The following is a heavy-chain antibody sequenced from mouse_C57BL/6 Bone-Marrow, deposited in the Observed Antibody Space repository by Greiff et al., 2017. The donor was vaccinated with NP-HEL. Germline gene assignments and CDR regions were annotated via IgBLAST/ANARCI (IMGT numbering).Heavy chain of an antibody. CDR1: GFTFSNYW. D-gene: IGHD2-3*01. Sequence: EVKLMESGGGLVQPGGSMKLSCVASGFTFSNYWMNWVRQSPEKGLEWVAQIRLKSDNYATHYAESVKGRFTISRDDSKSSVYLQMNNLRAEDTGIYYCTDHYDGYFDYWGQGTTLTVSS. V-gene: IGHV6-3*01. CDR2: IRLKSDNYAT. CDR3: TDHYDGYFDY. J-gene: IGHJ2*01.